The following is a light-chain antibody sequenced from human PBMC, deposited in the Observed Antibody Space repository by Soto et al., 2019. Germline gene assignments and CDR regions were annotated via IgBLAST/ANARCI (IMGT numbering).Light chain of an antibody. V-gene: IGLV2-14*01. CDR3: SSYTSSSTYV. CDR1: SSDVGAYNY. Sequence: QSALTQSASVSGSPGQSIAISCTGTSSDVGAYNYVSWYQQHPGKAPKLMIYDVSNRPSGVSNRFSGSKSDNTASLTISGLQAEDEADYYCSSYTSSSTYVFGSGTKLTVL. CDR2: DVS. J-gene: IGLJ1*01.